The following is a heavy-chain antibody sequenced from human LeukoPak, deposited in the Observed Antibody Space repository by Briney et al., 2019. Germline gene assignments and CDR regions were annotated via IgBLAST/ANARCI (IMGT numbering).Heavy chain of an antibody. Sequence: SETLSLTCAVCGGSFSGYYWSWIRQPPGKGLEWIGEINHSGSTNYNPSLKSRVTISVDTSKNQFSLKLSSVTAADTAVYYCASTDYYDSSGNSHAGLYWGQGTLVTVSS. CDR3: ASTDYYDSSGNSHAGLY. CDR2: INHSGST. D-gene: IGHD3-22*01. J-gene: IGHJ4*02. CDR1: GGSFSGYY. V-gene: IGHV4-34*01.